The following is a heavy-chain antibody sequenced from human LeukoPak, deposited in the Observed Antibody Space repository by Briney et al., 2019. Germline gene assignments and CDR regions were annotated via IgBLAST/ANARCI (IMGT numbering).Heavy chain of an antibody. CDR2: ISGSGGST. CDR3: ANSGGATYYYYYYGMDV. D-gene: IGHD3-10*01. Sequence: GGSLRLSCAASGFTFSSYAMSWVRQAPGKGQEWVSAISGSGGSTYYADSVKGRFTISRDNSKNTLYLQMNSLRAEDTAVYYCANSGGATYYYYYYGMDVWGQGTTVTVSS. CDR1: GFTFSSYA. J-gene: IGHJ6*02. V-gene: IGHV3-23*01.